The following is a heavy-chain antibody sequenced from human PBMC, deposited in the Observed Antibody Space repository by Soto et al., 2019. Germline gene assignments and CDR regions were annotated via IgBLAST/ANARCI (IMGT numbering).Heavy chain of an antibody. V-gene: IGHV2-5*02. CDR2: IYWDDDK. CDR3: AHRRIGVSQWNYGDFDY. Sequence: QITLKESGPTLVKPTQTLTLTCTFSGFSLSTSGVGVSWIRQPPGKALEWLVIIYWDDDKRYSPSLRSRVTITKDTSKNQVVLTMTNVDPVDTATYFCAHRRIGVSQWNYGDFDYWGQGTLVTVSS. CDR1: GFSLSTSGVG. J-gene: IGHJ4*02. D-gene: IGHD1-7*01.